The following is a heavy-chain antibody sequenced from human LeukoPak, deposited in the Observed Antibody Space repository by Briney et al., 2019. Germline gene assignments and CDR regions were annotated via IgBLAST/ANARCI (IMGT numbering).Heavy chain of an antibody. CDR2: IDSDESDI. J-gene: IGHJ4*02. CDR1: GFTFSRHW. D-gene: IGHD2-15*01. Sequence: GGSLRLSWAASGFTFSRHWMYWVRQAPGKGLVWVSRIDSDESDITYADSVKGRFTISRDNAKDTPYLQMNSLRSEDTAVYFCGRGYSTTPPDYWGQGTLVIVSS. V-gene: IGHV3-74*01. CDR3: GRGYSTTPPDY.